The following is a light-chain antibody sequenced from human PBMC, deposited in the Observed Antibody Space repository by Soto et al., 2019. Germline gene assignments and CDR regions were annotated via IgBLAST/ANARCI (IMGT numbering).Light chain of an antibody. CDR3: QQRSNLQGYT. Sequence: EIVLTQSPATLSLSPGERATLSCRASQSVSSYLAWYKQKPGQAPRLLIYDASNKATGSPARFSGSGSGTDFTLDISSLEPEDFAVYDCQQRSNLQGYTFGQGTKLEIK. CDR1: QSVSSY. V-gene: IGKV3-11*01. J-gene: IGKJ2*01. CDR2: DAS.